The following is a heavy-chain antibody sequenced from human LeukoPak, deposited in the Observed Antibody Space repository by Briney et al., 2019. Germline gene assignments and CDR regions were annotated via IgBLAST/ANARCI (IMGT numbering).Heavy chain of an antibody. CDR3: ARVSPQVPYYYYGMDV. V-gene: IGHV4-59*01. CDR1: GGSITNYY. J-gene: IGHJ6*04. CDR2: IHYSGTT. D-gene: IGHD2-2*01. Sequence: PSETLSLTYSVSGGSITNYYWNWIRQPPGKGLEWIGYIHYSGTTNHNPSLQSRVTISVDTSKNQFSLQLISVTAADTAVYYCARVSPQVPYYYYGMDVWGKGTTVTVSS.